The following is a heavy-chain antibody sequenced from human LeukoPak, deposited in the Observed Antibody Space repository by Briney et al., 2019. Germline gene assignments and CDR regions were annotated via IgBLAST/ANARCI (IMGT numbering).Heavy chain of an antibody. CDR2: INPSGGST. V-gene: IGHV1-46*01. D-gene: IGHD3-22*01. Sequence: ASVKVSCKASGYTFTSYYMHWVRQAPGQGLEWMGIINPSGGSTSYAQKFQGRVTMTRDTSTSTVYMELSSLRPEDTAVYYCARDYWSGSYYYDSSGYYPPSYWGQGTLVTVSS. J-gene: IGHJ4*02. CDR1: GYTFTSYY. CDR3: ARDYWSGSYYYDSSGYYPPSY.